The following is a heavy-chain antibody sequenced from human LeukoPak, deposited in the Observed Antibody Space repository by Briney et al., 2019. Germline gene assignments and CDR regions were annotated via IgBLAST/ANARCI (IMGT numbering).Heavy chain of an antibody. D-gene: IGHD6-19*01. Sequence: QPGGSLRLSCAASGFTFDDYAMHWVRQAPGKGLEWVSGISWNSGSIGYADSAKGRFTISRDNAKNSLYLQMNSLRAEDTALYYCAKDWQRYSSGWYYYYFDYWGQGTLVTVSS. CDR3: AKDWQRYSSGWYYYYFDY. CDR2: ISWNSGSI. V-gene: IGHV3-9*01. J-gene: IGHJ4*02. CDR1: GFTFDDYA.